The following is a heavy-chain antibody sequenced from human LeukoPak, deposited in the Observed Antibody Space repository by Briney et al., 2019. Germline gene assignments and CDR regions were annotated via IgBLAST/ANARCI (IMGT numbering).Heavy chain of an antibody. J-gene: IGHJ3*02. D-gene: IGHD3-3*01. CDR2: MNPNSGNT. CDR1: GYTFTSYD. CDR3: ARTQRAITIFGVVRVRAFDI. Sequence: GASVKVSCKASGYTFTSYDINWVRQATGQGLEWMGWMNPNSGNTGYAQKFQGRVTITRNTSISTAYMELSSLRSEDTAVYYCARTQRAITIFGVVRVRAFDIWGQGTMVTVSS. V-gene: IGHV1-8*03.